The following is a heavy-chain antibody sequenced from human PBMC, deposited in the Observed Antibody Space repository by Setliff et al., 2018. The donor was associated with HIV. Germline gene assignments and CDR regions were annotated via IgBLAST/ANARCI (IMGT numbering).Heavy chain of an antibody. D-gene: IGHD6-6*01. CDR1: GGSISSHY. CDR2: IFYSGST. J-gene: IGHJ4*02. CDR3: ARTLGAYSSSSDPFDY. Sequence: SETLSLTCTVSGGSISSHYWSWIRQPPGKELGWIGYIFYSGSTKYNPSLQSRVTISIDTSKNQFSMRLSSVTAGDTAMYYCARTLGAYSSSSDPFDYWGQGALVTVSS. V-gene: IGHV4-59*11.